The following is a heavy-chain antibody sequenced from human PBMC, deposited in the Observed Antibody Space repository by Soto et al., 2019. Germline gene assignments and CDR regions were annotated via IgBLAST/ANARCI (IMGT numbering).Heavy chain of an antibody. V-gene: IGHV1-18*01. CDR3: ARGLVRAVITHFDY. D-gene: IGHD3-10*01. J-gene: IGHJ4*02. CDR1: GYTFTRYA. CDR2: IDPFSGDT. Sequence: QVPLVQSGAEVEKPGASVRVSCKPSGYTFTRYAITWVRQAPGQGLEWLGWIDPFSGDTTYSRKFQGRVTMTTETATSTAYMELRSLRFDDAAVYYCARGLVRAVITHFDYWGQGTLVTVSS.